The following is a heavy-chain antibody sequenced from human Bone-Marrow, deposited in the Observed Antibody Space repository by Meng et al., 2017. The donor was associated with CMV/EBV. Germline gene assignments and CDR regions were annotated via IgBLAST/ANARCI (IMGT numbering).Heavy chain of an antibody. J-gene: IGHJ2*01. CDR2: IYYSGST. Sequence: SETLSLTCTVSGGSISSSSYYWGWIRQPPGKGLEWIGSIYYSGSTYYNPSLKSRVTISVDTSKNQFSLKLNSVTAADTAVYYCARGMGATGFDFDRWGRGTLVTVSS. CDR1: GGSISSSSYY. D-gene: IGHD1-26*01. CDR3: ARGMGATGFDFDR. V-gene: IGHV4-39*07.